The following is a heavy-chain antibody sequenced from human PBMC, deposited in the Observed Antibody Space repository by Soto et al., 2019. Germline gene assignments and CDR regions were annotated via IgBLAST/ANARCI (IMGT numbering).Heavy chain of an antibody. Sequence: SETLSLTCTVSGASISSAGYSWSWVRQHPGKGLEWIGYITYSGDTDYNPSLRSRVSISIDTSRNQFSLKLSSVTAADTAVYYCVRDRCSSTSWYVCWFGPCGQGHPVT. D-gene: IGHD2-2*01. V-gene: IGHV4-31*03. CDR3: VRDRCSSTSWYVCWFGP. J-gene: IGHJ5*02. CDR2: ITYSGDT. CDR1: GASISSAGYS.